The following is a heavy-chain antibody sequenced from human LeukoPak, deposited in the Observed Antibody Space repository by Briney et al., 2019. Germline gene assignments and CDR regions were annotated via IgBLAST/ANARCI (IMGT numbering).Heavy chain of an antibody. CDR1: GFTFSRYP. CDR2: ISYDGNE. Sequence: GGSLRLSCGASGFTFSRYPMHWVREAPGKGLEGGAVISYDGNEYYAASAKGRFTISRDTSKNTVYLQMNSLRAEDTAIYYCARESDNDGSGQDFWGQGTLVTVSS. J-gene: IGHJ4*02. CDR3: ARESDNDGSGQDF. D-gene: IGHD3-22*01. V-gene: IGHV3-30*04.